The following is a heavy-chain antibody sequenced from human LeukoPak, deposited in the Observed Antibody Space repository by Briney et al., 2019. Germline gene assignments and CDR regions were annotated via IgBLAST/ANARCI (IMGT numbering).Heavy chain of an antibody. CDR3: ARGIVVVPAAIPSAISY. J-gene: IGHJ4*02. V-gene: IGHV1-2*02. CDR2: INPNSGGT. Sequence: ASVKVSCKASGYTFTGYYMHWVRRAPGQGLEWMGWINPNSGGTNYAQKFQGRVTMTRDTSISAAYMELSRLRSDDTAVYYCARGIVVVPAAIPSAISYWGQGTLVTVSS. D-gene: IGHD2-2*02. CDR1: GYTFTGYY.